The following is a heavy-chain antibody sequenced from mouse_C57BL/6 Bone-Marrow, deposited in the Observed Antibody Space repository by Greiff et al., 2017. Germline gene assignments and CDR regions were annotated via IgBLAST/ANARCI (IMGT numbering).Heavy chain of an antibody. V-gene: IGHV6-3*01. CDR1: GFTFSNYW. Sequence: EVKLVESGGGLVQPGGSMKLSCVASGFTFSNYWMNWVRQSPEKGLEWVAQIRLKSDNYATHYAESVKGRFTISRDDSKSSVYLQMNNLRAEDTGIYYCTEHGSPYFDYWGQGTTLTVSS. J-gene: IGHJ2*01. CDR3: TEHGSPYFDY. D-gene: IGHD1-1*01. CDR2: IRLKSDNYAT.